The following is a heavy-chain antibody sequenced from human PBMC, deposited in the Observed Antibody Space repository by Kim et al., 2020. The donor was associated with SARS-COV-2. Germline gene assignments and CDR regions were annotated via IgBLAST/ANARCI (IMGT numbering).Heavy chain of an antibody. CDR3: AKARETTNPFVHRYYYWYGMDV. J-gene: IGHJ6*02. CDR1: GFTFSSYA. V-gene: IGHV3-23*01. D-gene: IGHD1-1*01. Sequence: GESLRLSCAASGFTFSSYAMSWVRQAPGKGLEWVSAISGSGGSTYYADSVKGRFTISRDNSKNTLYLQMNSLRAEDTAVYYCAKARETTNPFVHRYYYWYGMDVWGQGTTVTVSS. CDR2: ISGSGGST.